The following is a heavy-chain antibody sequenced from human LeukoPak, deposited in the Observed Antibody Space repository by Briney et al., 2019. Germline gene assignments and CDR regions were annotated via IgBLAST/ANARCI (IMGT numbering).Heavy chain of an antibody. V-gene: IGHV3-53*01. CDR1: GFTVSSNY. Sequence: GGSLGLSCAASGFTVSSNYMSWVRQAPGKGLEWVSVIYSAGTTYYTDSVKGRFTISRDNSKNTLYLQMNSLRAEDTAVYYCASLMYSSSWYCFDYWGQGTLVTVSS. J-gene: IGHJ4*02. CDR3: ASLMYSSSWYCFDY. D-gene: IGHD6-13*01. CDR2: IYSAGTT.